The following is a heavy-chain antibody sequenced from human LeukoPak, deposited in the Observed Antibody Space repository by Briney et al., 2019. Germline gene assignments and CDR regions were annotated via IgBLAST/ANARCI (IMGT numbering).Heavy chain of an antibody. D-gene: IGHD5-18*01. CDR1: GGSIRSYY. J-gene: IGHJ3*02. CDR2: IYYSGST. Sequence: SETLSLTCTVSGGSIRSYYWSWIRQPPGKGLEWIGYIYYSGSTNYNPSLKSRVTISVDTSKNQFSLKLSSVTAADTAVYYRAKRNRGYSYAQGGAFDIWGQGTMVTVSS. CDR3: AKRNRGYSYAQGGAFDI. V-gene: IGHV4-59*01.